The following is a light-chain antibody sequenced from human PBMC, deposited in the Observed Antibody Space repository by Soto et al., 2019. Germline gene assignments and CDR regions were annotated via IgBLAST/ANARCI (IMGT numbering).Light chain of an antibody. V-gene: IGKV1-39*01. Sequence: DIELTQSPSSLSASVGDRVTITCRASQSISTYLNWYQQKGGKAPKLLIHGASSLQSGVPLRFSATGSGTDFSLTLMSLQPEDFATYYCQQSYSTLLSFGGGTKVAI. J-gene: IGKJ4*01. CDR1: QSISTY. CDR2: GAS. CDR3: QQSYSTLLS.